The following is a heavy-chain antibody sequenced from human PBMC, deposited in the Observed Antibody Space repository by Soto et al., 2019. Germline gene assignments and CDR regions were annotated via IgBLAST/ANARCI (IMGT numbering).Heavy chain of an antibody. J-gene: IGHJ5*02. CDR2: MNPGSGDT. V-gene: IGHV1-8*02. CDR1: GYTFTNND. CDR3: ARMESFGSLNWFDP. D-gene: IGHD5-18*01. Sequence: GASVKVSCKASGYTFTNNDVSWVRQATGQGLEWMGWMNPGSGDTGYAQKFQGRVTMTRDISIATAYMELNSLTSEDTAIYYCARMESFGSLNWFDPWGQGTLVPVSS.